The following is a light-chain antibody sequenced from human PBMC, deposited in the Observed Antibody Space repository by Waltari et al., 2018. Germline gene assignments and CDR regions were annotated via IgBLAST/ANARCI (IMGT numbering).Light chain of an antibody. CDR3: CSFANDSRV. CDR2: EVS. Sequence: QSALTQPASVSGSPGQSITISCTGTTSDIGTYDVVSWFQQRPGKAPQLLISEVSKLPSQISQRFSGSKSGNTASLTISGLQAEDEADYYCCSFANDSRVFGGGTKVTVL. CDR1: TSDIGTYDV. J-gene: IGLJ3*02. V-gene: IGLV2-23*02.